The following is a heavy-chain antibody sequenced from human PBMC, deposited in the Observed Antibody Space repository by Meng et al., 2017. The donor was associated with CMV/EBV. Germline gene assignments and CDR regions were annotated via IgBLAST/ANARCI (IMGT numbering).Heavy chain of an antibody. V-gene: IGHV4-39*07. CDR2: IYYSGST. CDR3: ASYGYSGYYYYYGMDV. Sequence: SETLSLTSTVSGGSISSSSYYWGWIRQPPGKGLEWIGSIYYSGSTYYNPSLKSRVTISVDTSKNQFSLKLSSVTAADTAVYYCASYGYSGYYYYYGMDVWGQGTTVTVSS. CDR1: GGSISSSSYY. D-gene: IGHD5-12*01. J-gene: IGHJ6*02.